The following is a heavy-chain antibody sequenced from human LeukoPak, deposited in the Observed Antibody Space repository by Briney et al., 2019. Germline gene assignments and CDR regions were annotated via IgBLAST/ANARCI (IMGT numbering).Heavy chain of an antibody. V-gene: IGHV4-59*08. CDR2: IYYSGST. CDR3: ARLAPIRSEAGGYFDY. Sequence: SETLSLTCTVSGGSISSYYWSWIRQPPGKGLEWIGYIYYSGSTNYNPSLKSRVTISVDTSKNQFSLKLSSVTAADTAVYYCARLAPIRSEAGGYFDYWGQGTLVTVSS. CDR1: GGSISSYY. J-gene: IGHJ4*02. D-gene: IGHD6-19*01.